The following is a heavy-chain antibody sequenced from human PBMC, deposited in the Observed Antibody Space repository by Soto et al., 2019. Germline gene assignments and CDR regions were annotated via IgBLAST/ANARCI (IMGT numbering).Heavy chain of an antibody. Sequence: VPLKVYCKTSGYTFTAYSMHCVRQAPGQRLEWIGWFNPNSGDTVYAEKFQGRVTLTRDTSISTAYMELSSLRSDDTALYYCGREASAVLGLGYWGQVTLVTVSS. V-gene: IGHV1-2*02. CDR3: GREASAVLGLGY. CDR1: GYTFTAYS. CDR2: FNPNSGDT. D-gene: IGHD6-19*01. J-gene: IGHJ4*02.